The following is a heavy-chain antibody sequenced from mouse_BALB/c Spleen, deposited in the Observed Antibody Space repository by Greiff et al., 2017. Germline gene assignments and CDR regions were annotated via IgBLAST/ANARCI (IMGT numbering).Heavy chain of an antibody. CDR2: IDTSDSYT. D-gene: IGHD2-1*01. J-gene: IGHJ4*01. CDR3: ARFGGNHAMDY. V-gene: IGHV1-69*01. CDR1: GYTFTDYW. Sequence: VQLQQSGAELVMPGASVKMSCKASGYTFTDYWMHWVKQRPGQGLEWIGAIDTSDSYTSYNQKFKGKATLTVDESSSTAYMQLSSLTSEDSAVYYCARFGGNHAMDYWGQGTSVTVSS.